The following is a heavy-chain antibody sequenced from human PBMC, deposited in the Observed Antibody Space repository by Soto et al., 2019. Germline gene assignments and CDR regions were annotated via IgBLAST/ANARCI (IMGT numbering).Heavy chain of an antibody. CDR2: THHSGRT. V-gene: IGHV4-4*02. CDR1: GGSMSSSNC. J-gene: IGHJ4*02. Sequence: QVQLQESGPGLVKPSGTLSLTFTVSGGSMSSSNCWNWGRQPPGRGLERIGGTHHSGRTNYRLSLKRRVTISVDKSKNPVSLEVSYVTAADTAVYYCARSEASVLDYWCQGTLVTVSS. D-gene: IGHD6-6*01. CDR3: ARSEASVLDY.